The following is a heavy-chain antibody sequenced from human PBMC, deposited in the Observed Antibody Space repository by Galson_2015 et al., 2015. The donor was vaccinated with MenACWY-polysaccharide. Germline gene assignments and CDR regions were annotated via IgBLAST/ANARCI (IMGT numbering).Heavy chain of an antibody. CDR3: ARFPKTVTARPLYGLDV. CDR1: GFTFSSYA. Sequence: SLRLSCADSGFTFSSYAINWVRQAPGKGLEWVAGISSSGGSTQFAGSVKGRFTISRDNSKKTVYLQMNSLRAEDTAEYYCARFPKTVTARPLYGLDVWGQGTTVIVSS. J-gene: IGHJ6*02. CDR2: ISSSGGST. D-gene: IGHD6-6*01. V-gene: IGHV3-23*01.